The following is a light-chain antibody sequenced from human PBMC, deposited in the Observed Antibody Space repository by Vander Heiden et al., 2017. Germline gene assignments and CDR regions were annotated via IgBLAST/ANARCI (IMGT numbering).Light chain of an antibody. CDR3: QQYKRDSRYT. CDR1: QSISSW. CDR2: KAS. Sequence: DIQMTQSPSTLSASVGDRVTITCRASQSISSWLAWYQQKPGKAPKLLIYKASSLESGVPARFSGSGSGTECTLTISSLQPDDFATDDCQQYKRDSRYTFGQGTKLEIK. J-gene: IGKJ2*01. V-gene: IGKV1-5*03.